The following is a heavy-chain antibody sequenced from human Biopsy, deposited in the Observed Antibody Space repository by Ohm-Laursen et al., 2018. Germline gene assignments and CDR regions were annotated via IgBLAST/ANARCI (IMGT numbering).Heavy chain of an antibody. Sequence: SLRLSCAATGFTFSVYAMHWVRQAPGKGLEWVSIIWYDGSNEYYADSVKGRFTISRDNSKNTVFLQMSSLRAEDTGVYYCARDPIVGSKADGTDVWGQGTTVTVSS. J-gene: IGHJ6*02. CDR3: ARDPIVGSKADGTDV. D-gene: IGHD1-26*01. CDR1: GFTFSVYA. V-gene: IGHV3-33*01. CDR2: IWYDGSNE.